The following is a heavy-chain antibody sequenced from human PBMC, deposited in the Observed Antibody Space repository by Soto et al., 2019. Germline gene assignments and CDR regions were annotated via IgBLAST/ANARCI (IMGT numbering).Heavy chain of an antibody. CDR1: GFTFSSYG. V-gene: IGHV3-30*18. Sequence: QVQLVESGGGVVQPGRSLRLSCAASGFTFSSYGMHWVRQAPGKGLEWVAVISYDGSKEFYADSVKGRFTISRDNSKNTLYLQMNSLRAEDTAVYYCAKDLRLWSKDSYYYGMDVWGQGTTVTVSS. CDR3: AKDLRLWSKDSYYYGMDV. J-gene: IGHJ6*02. CDR2: ISYDGSKE. D-gene: IGHD5-18*01.